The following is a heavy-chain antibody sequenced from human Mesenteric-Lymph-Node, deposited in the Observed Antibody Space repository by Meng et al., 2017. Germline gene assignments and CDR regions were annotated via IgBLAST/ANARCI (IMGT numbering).Heavy chain of an antibody. CDR3: ARDLSGGSCS. D-gene: IGHD2-15*01. CDR1: GGTFSSYA. Sequence: ASVKVSCKASGGTFSSYAISWVRQAPGQGLEWMGRINPNSGGTNYAQKFQGRVTMTRDTSISTAYMELSRLRSDDTAVYYCARDLSGGSCSWGQGTLVTVSS. CDR2: INPNSGGT. J-gene: IGHJ4*02. V-gene: IGHV1-2*06.